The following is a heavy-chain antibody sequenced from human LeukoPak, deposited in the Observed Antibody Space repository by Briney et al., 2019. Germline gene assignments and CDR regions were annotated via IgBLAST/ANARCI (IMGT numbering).Heavy chain of an antibody. CDR3: AKDPETYSSRWFDS. D-gene: IGHD2-21*01. Sequence: GGSLRLSCAASGFTFSSYAMSWVRRAPGKGLEWVSGITTSGGSASYADSVKGRFTISRVNSKNTLYLHMNSLRVEDTAVYYCAKDPETYSSRWFDSWGQGTLVTVSS. CDR2: ITTSGGSA. V-gene: IGHV3-23*01. J-gene: IGHJ5*01. CDR1: GFTFSSYA.